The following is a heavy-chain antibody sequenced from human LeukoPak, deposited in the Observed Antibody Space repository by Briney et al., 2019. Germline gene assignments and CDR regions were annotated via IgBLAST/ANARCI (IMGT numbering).Heavy chain of an antibody. D-gene: IGHD2-2*01. J-gene: IGHJ1*01. Sequence: SETLSLTCAVYGGSFSGYYWSWIRQPPGKGLEWIGKINHSGSTNFNPSLKSRVTISVDTSKNQFSLKLSSVTAADTAVYYCAICSSTSCYLAEYFQHWGQGTLVTVSS. CDR1: GGSFSGYY. V-gene: IGHV4-34*01. CDR3: AICSSTSCYLAEYFQH. CDR2: INHSGST.